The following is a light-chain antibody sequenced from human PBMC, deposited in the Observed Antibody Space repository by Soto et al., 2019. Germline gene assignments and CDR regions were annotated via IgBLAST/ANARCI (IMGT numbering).Light chain of an antibody. CDR1: SNDVGAYNY. V-gene: IGLV2-8*01. CDR2: EVT. CDR3: SSFASSNTWV. Sequence: QSALTQPPSASWSPGQSVTISCTGTSNDVGAYNYVSWYQQHAGKAPKLVIYEVTKRPSGVPDRFSGSKSANTASLTVSGLQAEDEADYYCSSFASSNTWVFGGGTKLTVL. J-gene: IGLJ3*02.